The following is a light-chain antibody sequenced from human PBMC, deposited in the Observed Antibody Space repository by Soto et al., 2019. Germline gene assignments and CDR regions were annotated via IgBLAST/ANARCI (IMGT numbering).Light chain of an antibody. CDR2: TAS. CDR1: QGVTRW. J-gene: IGKJ4*01. V-gene: IGKV1-12*01. Sequence: GARVTMTCRASQGVTRWLAWYQQKPGRAPKLLIYTASSLQTGVPSRFSASGFGTDFTLTISSLQPEDFATYYCQQANTFPLTFGGGTKVDIK. CDR3: QQANTFPLT.